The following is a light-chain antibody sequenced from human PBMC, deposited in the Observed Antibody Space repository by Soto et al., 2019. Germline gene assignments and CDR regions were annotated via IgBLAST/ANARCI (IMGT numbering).Light chain of an antibody. CDR1: SSDVGSYNL. J-gene: IGLJ3*02. CDR2: EGS. CDR3: CSYAGSSNWV. V-gene: IGLV2-23*01. Sequence: QSALTQPASVSGSPGHSITISCTGTSSDVGSYNLVSWYQQHPGKAPKLMIYEGSKRPSGVSNRFSGSKSGNTASLTISGLQAEDEADYYCCSYAGSSNWVFCGGTKLTVL.